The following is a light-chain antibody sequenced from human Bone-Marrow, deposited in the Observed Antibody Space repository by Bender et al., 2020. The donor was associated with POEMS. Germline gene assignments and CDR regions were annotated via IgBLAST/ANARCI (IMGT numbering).Light chain of an antibody. CDR2: DDS. V-gene: IGLV2-11*01. J-gene: IGLJ3*02. CDR1: GSGVGGFTY. Sequence: QSALTQPRSVSGSPGQSVTISCTGTGSGVGGFTYVSWYQQHPDKAPKLMIHDDSKRPSGVPDRFSGSKSGYTASLTISGLQAEDEADYYCSSYTTKTTWVFGGGTKVTVL. CDR3: SSYTTKTTWV.